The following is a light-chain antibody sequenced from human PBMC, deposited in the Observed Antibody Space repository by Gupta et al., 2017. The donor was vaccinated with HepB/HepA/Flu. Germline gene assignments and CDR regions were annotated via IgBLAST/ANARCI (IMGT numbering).Light chain of an antibody. CDR2: AAS. CDR3: QQSDSTPWT. CDR1: QSISTY. J-gene: IGKJ1*01. Sequence: DIQMTQSPSSLSASVGDRVTITCRASQSISTYLNWYQQKPGKAPKLLIYAASTLQSGVPSRFSGSASGTDFTLIISSLQPEDFATYYCQQSDSTPWTFGQGTKVEIK. V-gene: IGKV1-39*01.